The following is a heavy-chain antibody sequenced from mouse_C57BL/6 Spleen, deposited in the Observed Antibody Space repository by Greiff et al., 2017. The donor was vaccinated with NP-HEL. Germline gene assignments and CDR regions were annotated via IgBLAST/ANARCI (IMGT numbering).Heavy chain of an antibody. D-gene: IGHD2-3*01. Sequence: QVQLQPPGAELVRPGSSVKLSCKASGYTFTSYWMHWVKQRPIQGLEWIGNIDPSDSETHYNQKFKDKATLTVDKSSSTAYMQLSSLTSEVSAVYYCARSGDGFDYWGQGTTLTVSS. CDR1: GYTFTSYW. CDR3: ARSGDGFDY. J-gene: IGHJ2*01. V-gene: IGHV1-52*01. CDR2: IDPSDSET.